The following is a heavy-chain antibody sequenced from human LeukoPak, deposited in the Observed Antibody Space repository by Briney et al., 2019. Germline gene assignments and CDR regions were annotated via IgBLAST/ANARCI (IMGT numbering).Heavy chain of an antibody. Sequence: GGSLRLSCAASGFTFSRNWMSWVRQAPGKGLVWVSRINTDGRTITYADSVKGRFTISRDNAKNTLYLQMNSLRAEDTAVYYCVRSAFLTTEFYFDYWGHGTLVTVSS. D-gene: IGHD4-11*01. CDR2: INTDGRTI. CDR3: VRSAFLTTEFYFDY. J-gene: IGHJ4*01. V-gene: IGHV3-74*01. CDR1: GFTFSRNW.